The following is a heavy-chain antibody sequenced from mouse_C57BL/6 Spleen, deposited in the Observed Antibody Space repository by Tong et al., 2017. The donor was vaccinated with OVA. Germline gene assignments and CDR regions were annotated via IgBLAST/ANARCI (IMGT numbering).Heavy chain of an antibody. D-gene: IGHD2-13*01. CDR2: ISSGGSYT. V-gene: IGHV5-9-3*01. CDR3: ARPHMVTRAWCDY. Sequence: EVQLVESGGGLVKPGGSLKLSCAASGFTFSRYAMSWVRQTPEKRLEWVATISSGGSYTYYPATMERRFIISKDNTKKTRYLQMNRLRTEGRTLYYGARPHMVTRAWCDYWGQGTPVTVSA. CDR1: GFTFSRYA. J-gene: IGHJ3*01.